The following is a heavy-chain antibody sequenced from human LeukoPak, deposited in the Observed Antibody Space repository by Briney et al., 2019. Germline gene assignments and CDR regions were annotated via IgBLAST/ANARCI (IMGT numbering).Heavy chain of an antibody. J-gene: IGHJ3*02. CDR3: ARCLRYSSGYYPFDAFDI. D-gene: IGHD3-22*01. CDR2: IYAGDSDT. CDR1: GYSFTSYW. Sequence: GXSLQISCQGSGYSFTSYWIGWGRQVPGKGLEGRGIIYAGDSDTRNSPSFQGQVTISADKSISTAYLQWSSLKASDTAMYYCARCLRYSSGYYPFDAFDIWGQGTMVTVSS. V-gene: IGHV5-51*01.